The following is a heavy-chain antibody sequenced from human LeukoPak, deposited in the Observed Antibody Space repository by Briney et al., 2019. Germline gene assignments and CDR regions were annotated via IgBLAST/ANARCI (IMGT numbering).Heavy chain of an antibody. D-gene: IGHD3-3*01. CDR3: ATTTTYYDFWSGYYTYGMDV. J-gene: IGHJ6*02. V-gene: IGHV1-18*01. CDR2: ISAYNGNT. CDR1: GYTFTSYG. Sequence: GASVKVSCKASGYTFTSYGISWVRQAPGQGLEWMGWISAYNGNTNYAQKLQGRVTMTTDTSTSTAYMELRSLRSDDTAVYYCATTTTYYDFWSGYYTYGMDVWGQGTTVTVSS.